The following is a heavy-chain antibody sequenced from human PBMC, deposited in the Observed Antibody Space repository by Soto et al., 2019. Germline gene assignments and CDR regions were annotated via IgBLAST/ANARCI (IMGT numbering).Heavy chain of an antibody. Sequence: SETLSLTCTVSGGSISSYYWSWIRQPPGKGLEWIGYIYYSESTNYNPSLKSRVTISVDTSKNQFSLKLSSVTAADTAVYYCARGDFSSSWAPYYFDYWGQGALVTVSS. V-gene: IGHV4-59*01. CDR3: ARGDFSSSWAPYYFDY. D-gene: IGHD6-13*01. J-gene: IGHJ4*02. CDR1: GGSISSYY. CDR2: IYYSEST.